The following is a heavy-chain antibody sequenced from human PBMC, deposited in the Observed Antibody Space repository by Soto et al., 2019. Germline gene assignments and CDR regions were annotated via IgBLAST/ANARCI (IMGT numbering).Heavy chain of an antibody. V-gene: IGHV1-2*02. CDR2: ISPKSGGA. D-gene: IGHD3-16*01. J-gene: IGHJ4*02. CDR3: AREMYTTRGSPFDY. Sequence: ASVKVSCKAGGYTFSDYYIQWVRQAPGQGLEYMGWISPKSGGAGYAQKFQGSVTMTRDTSTSTVYMEVSSLRSEDTAVYYCAREMYTTRGSPFDYWGQRTLVTVSS. CDR1: GYTFSDYY.